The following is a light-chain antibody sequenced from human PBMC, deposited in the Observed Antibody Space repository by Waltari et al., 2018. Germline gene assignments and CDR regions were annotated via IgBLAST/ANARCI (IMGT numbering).Light chain of an antibody. CDR2: KAS. Sequence: DIQMTQSPSTLSASVGDRVTITCRASQSISSWLAWYQQKPGKAPKLLIYKASSLESGVPSRFSGSGSGTEFTLTISSLQPDDFATYYCQQYNSPPWTFGQGTKEEIK. V-gene: IGKV1-5*03. CDR1: QSISSW. CDR3: QQYNSPPWT. J-gene: IGKJ1*01.